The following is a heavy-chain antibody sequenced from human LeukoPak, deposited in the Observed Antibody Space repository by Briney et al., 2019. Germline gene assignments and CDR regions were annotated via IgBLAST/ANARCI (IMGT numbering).Heavy chain of an antibody. CDR3: ARARRTMVRGIDY. CDR2: ISSSSSYI. D-gene: IGHD3-10*01. V-gene: IGHV3-21*04. Sequence: GGSLRLSCAASGFTFSTYSMNWVRQAPGKGLEWVSYISSSSSYIKYADSLKGRFTISRDNAKNSLYLQMNSLRAEDTAVYYCARARRTMVRGIDYWGQGTLVTVSS. J-gene: IGHJ4*02. CDR1: GFTFSTYS.